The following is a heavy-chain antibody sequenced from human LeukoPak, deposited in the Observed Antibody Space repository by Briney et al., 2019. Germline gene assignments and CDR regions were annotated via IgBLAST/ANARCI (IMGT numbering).Heavy chain of an antibody. D-gene: IGHD3-10*01. J-gene: IGHJ3*02. CDR3: ARDGMGGIKAFDM. V-gene: IGHV3-15*01. CDR2: VKSKTDGGTT. Sequence: PGGSLRLSCAASGFTFSNTWMNWVRQAPGKGLEWVGHVKSKTDGGTTDYAAPVKGRFTISRDDSKNTLYLQMNSLKTEDTAVYFCARDGMGGIKAFDMWGQGTMVTVSS. CDR1: GFTFSNTW.